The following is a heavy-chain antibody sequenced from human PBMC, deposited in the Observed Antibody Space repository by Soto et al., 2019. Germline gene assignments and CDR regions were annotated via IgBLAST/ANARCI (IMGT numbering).Heavy chain of an antibody. CDR3: AKNQGYNGNSVVNS. J-gene: IGHJ4*02. Sequence: GGSLRLSCAASGFTFSSHAMSWVRQAPGKGLEWVSAISGSGGSTYYADSVKGRFTISRDNSKNTLYLQMNSPRAEDTAVYYCAKNQGYNGNSVVNSWGQGTLVTVSS. V-gene: IGHV3-23*01. D-gene: IGHD2-21*01. CDR2: ISGSGGST. CDR1: GFTFSSHA.